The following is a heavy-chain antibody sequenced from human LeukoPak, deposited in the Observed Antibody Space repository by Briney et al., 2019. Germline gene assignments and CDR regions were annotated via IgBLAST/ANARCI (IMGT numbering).Heavy chain of an antibody. J-gene: IGHJ3*02. CDR3: ARDLNYVAYYDFWSGYYPRVNAFDI. V-gene: IGHV1-46*01. D-gene: IGHD3-3*01. CDR2: INPSGGST. CDR1: GYTFTSYY. Sequence: GASVKVSCKASGYTFTSYYMHWVRQAPGQGLEWMGIINPSGGSTSYAQKFQCRVTMTRDTSTSTVYMELSSLRSEDTAVYYCARDLNYVAYYDFWSGYYPRVNAFDIWGQGTMVTVSS.